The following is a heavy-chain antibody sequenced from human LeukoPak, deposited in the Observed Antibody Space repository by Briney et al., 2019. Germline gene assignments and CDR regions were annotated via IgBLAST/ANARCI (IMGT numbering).Heavy chain of an antibody. V-gene: IGHV3-23*01. Sequence: PGGSLRLSCAASGFTFSSYAISWVRQAPGKGLEWVSTITVSGGSTYYADSVKGRFTISRDNSKNTLDLQMNSLRAEDTAVYYCAKANWGSGYWGQGTLVTVSS. CDR3: AKANWGSGY. CDR1: GFTFSSYA. J-gene: IGHJ4*02. D-gene: IGHD7-27*01. CDR2: ITVSGGST.